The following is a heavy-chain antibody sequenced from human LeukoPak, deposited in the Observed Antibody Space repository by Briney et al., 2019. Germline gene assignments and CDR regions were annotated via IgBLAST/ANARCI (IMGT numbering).Heavy chain of an antibody. J-gene: IGHJ6*02. CDR3: AKVNVGTAMGRPNYYYYYGMDV. CDR1: GFTFDDYA. D-gene: IGHD5-18*01. Sequence: PGGSLRLSCAASGFTFDDYAMHWVRQAPGKGLEWVSLISGDGGSTYYADSVKGRFTISRDNSKNSLYLQMNSLRTEDTALYYCAKVNVGTAMGRPNYYYYYGMDVWGQGTTVTVSS. V-gene: IGHV3-43*02. CDR2: ISGDGGST.